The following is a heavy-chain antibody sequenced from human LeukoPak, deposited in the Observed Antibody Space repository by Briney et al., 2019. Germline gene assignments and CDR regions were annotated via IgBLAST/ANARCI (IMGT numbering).Heavy chain of an antibody. D-gene: IGHD4-17*01. J-gene: IGHJ4*02. CDR1: GYTFTSYY. V-gene: IGHV1-46*01. CDR3: ARDRNYGDYSRVCMDY. Sequence: ASVKVSCKASGYTFTSYYMHWVRQAPGQGLEWMGIINPSGGSTSYAQKFQGRVTMTRDTSTSTVYMELNSLRSEDTAVYYCARDRNYGDYSRVCMDYWGQGTLVTVSS. CDR2: INPSGGST.